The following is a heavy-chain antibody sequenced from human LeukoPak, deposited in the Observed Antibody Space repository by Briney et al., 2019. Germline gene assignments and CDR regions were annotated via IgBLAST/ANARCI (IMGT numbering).Heavy chain of an antibody. CDR3: ARSSRELVGYAPWELMPPFDY. J-gene: IGHJ4*02. D-gene: IGHD2-8*01. CDR2: ISSSSSYI. Sequence: GGSLRLSCAASGFTFSSYSMNWVRQAPGKGLEWVSSISSSSSYIYYADSVKGRFTISRDNAKNSLYLQMNSLRVDDTAVYYCARSSRELVGYAPWELMPPFDYWGQGTLVTVSS. CDR1: GFTFSSYS. V-gene: IGHV3-21*01.